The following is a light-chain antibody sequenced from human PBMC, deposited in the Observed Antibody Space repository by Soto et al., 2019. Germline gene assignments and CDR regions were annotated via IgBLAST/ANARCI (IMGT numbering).Light chain of an antibody. Sequence: DIPMTQSPSSLSASVGDRVNISCRASQSVRTYLNWYQQRPGKDPKLLIFGSNHLQDGVPPRFSGTGSGTDFTLIISSLQPDDFATYFCQQSYFIPWTFGQGTKV. CDR1: QSVRTY. CDR2: GSN. V-gene: IGKV1-39*01. CDR3: QQSYFIPWT. J-gene: IGKJ1*01.